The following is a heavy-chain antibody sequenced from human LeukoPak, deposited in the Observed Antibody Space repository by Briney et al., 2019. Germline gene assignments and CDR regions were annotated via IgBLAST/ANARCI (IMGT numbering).Heavy chain of an antibody. V-gene: IGHV3-49*04. J-gene: IGHJ6*03. Sequence: GGSLRLSCTASGFTFGDYAMSWVRQAPGKGLEWVGFIRSKAYGGTIEYAASVKGRFTISRDDSKSIAYLQMNSLKTEDTAVYYCTRESDYMDVWGKGTTVTVSS. CDR2: IRSKAYGGTI. CDR1: GFTFGDYA. CDR3: TRESDYMDV.